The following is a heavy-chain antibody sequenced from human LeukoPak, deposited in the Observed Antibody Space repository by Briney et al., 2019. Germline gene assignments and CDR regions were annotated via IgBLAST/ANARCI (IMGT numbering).Heavy chain of an antibody. CDR2: VNHSGST. J-gene: IGHJ4*02. D-gene: IGHD3-10*01. CDR1: GGAFSGYY. Sequence: SQTLSLTCAVYGGAFSGYYWNWIRQPPGKGLEGIGEVNHSGSTNYNPSLKSRVTISVDTSKNQFSLKLSSVTAADTAVYYCATVSAFFYDSGSYYTFDYWGQGTLVTVSS. CDR3: ATVSAFFYDSGSYYTFDY. V-gene: IGHV4-34*01.